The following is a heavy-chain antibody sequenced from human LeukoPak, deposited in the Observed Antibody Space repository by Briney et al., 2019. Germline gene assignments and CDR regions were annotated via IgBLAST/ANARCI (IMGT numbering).Heavy chain of an antibody. CDR1: GYTFTSYD. D-gene: IGHD3-22*01. CDR3: ARESYYDSSGYFI. CDR2: ISAYNGNT. Sequence: ASVKVSCKASGYTFTSYDINWVRQAPGQGLEWMGWISAYNGNTNYAQRLQGRVTMTTDTSTSTAYMELRSLRSDDTAVYYCARESYYDSSGYFIWGQGTLVTVSS. V-gene: IGHV1-18*01. J-gene: IGHJ4*02.